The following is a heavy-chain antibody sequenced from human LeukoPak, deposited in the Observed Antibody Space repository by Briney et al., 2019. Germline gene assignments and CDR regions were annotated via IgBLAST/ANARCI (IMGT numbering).Heavy chain of an antibody. V-gene: IGHV4-34*01. CDR3: VSYGIAARRAIDY. J-gene: IGHJ4*02. CDR2: INHSGST. D-gene: IGHD6-6*01. Sequence: KPSETLSLTCAVYGGSFSGYYWSWIRQPPGKGLEWIGEINHSGSTNYNPSLKSRVTISVDTSKNQFSLKLSSVTAADTAVYYCVSYGIAARRAIDYWGQGTLVTVPS. CDR1: GGSFSGYY.